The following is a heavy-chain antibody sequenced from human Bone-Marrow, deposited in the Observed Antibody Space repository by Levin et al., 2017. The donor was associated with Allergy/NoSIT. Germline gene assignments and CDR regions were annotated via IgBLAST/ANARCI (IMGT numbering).Heavy chain of an antibody. CDR1: GFTFSSYA. Sequence: GESLKISCAASGFTFSSYAMHWVRQAPGKGLEWVAVISYDGSNKYYADSVKGRFTISRDNSKNTLYLQMNSLRAEDTAVYYCARVSIAVAGPPYYYYGMDVWGQGTTVTVSS. D-gene: IGHD6-19*01. CDR2: ISYDGSNK. V-gene: IGHV3-30-3*01. CDR3: ARVSIAVAGPPYYYYGMDV. J-gene: IGHJ6*02.